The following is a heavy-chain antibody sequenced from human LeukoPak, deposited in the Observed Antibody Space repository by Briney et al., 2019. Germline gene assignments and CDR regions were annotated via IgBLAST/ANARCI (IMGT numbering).Heavy chain of an antibody. CDR2: ISGSGGST. CDR1: GFTFSSYA. CDR3: AKDLIGTSYRGNSYWYFDL. J-gene: IGHJ2*01. Sequence: GGSLRLSCAASGFTFSSYAMSWVRQAPGKGLEWVSAISGSGGSTYYADSVKGRFTISRDNSKNTLYLQMHSLRPEDTAVYYCAKDLIGTSYRGNSYWYFDLWGRGTLVTVSS. V-gene: IGHV3-23*01. D-gene: IGHD4-23*01.